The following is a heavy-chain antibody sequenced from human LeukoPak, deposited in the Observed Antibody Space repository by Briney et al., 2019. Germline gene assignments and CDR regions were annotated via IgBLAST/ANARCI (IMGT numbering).Heavy chain of an antibody. CDR3: ARGEEHSYGYDRENFDY. CDR1: GFTFSSYS. Sequence: PGGSLRLSCAASGFTFSSYSMNWVRQAPGKGLEWVANIKQDGSDKNCVDSVKGRFTISRDNTNNSLYLQMNSLRAEDTAVYYCARGEEHSYGYDRENFDYWGQGTLVTVSS. D-gene: IGHD5-18*01. CDR2: IKQDGSDK. V-gene: IGHV3-7*04. J-gene: IGHJ4*02.